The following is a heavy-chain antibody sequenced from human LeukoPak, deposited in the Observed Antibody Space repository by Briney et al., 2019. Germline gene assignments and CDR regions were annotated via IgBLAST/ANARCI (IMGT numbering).Heavy chain of an antibody. Sequence: PGGSLRLSCTVSEFTFSSYSMNWVRQAPGKGLEWVASINRGATYIYYADSVKGRFTISRDNSKNTLYLQMNSLRPEDTAVYYCAKDKNDHGDYYYMDVWGKGTTVTVSS. CDR2: INRGATYI. CDR1: EFTFSSYS. V-gene: IGHV3-21*01. J-gene: IGHJ6*03. D-gene: IGHD4-17*01. CDR3: AKDKNDHGDYYYMDV.